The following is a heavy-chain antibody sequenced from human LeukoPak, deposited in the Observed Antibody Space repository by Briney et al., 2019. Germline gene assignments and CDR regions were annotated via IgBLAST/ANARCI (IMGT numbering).Heavy chain of an antibody. Sequence: VGSLRVSSAASGFTFSSYGMHSVREAPGKRLEWGTLIRYDGNHKYYANSVKRRFTISRDNSKNTLYLQMNSLRAEDTAVYYCAKVQLWRPFDYWGQGTLVTVSS. CDR1: GFTFSSYG. V-gene: IGHV3-30*02. CDR3: AKVQLWRPFDY. CDR2: IRYDGNHK. J-gene: IGHJ4*02. D-gene: IGHD5-18*01.